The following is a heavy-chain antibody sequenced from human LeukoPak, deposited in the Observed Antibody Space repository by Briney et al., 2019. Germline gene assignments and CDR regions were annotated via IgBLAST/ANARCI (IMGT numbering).Heavy chain of an antibody. D-gene: IGHD3-22*01. J-gene: IGHJ6*03. CDR2: ISGSGSST. CDR1: GFTFSSYA. V-gene: IGHV3-23*01. Sequence: PGGSLRLSCAASGFTFSSYAMSWVRQAPGKGLEWVSAISGSGSSTYYADSVKGRFTISRDNSKNTLCLQMNSLRAEDTAVYYCAEVWGNPYYYDSSGYDYYYYYYMDVWGKGTTVTVSS. CDR3: AEVWGNPYYYDSSGYDYYYYYYMDV.